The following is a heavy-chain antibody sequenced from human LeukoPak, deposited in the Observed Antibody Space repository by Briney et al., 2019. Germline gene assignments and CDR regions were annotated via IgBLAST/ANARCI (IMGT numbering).Heavy chain of an antibody. CDR2: FYNSGRS. J-gene: IGHJ4*02. V-gene: IGHV4-59*01. Sequence: SETLSLTCTVSDDSISDYYRGWIRQPPGKGLEWIGYFYNSGRSTYNPSLKSRVTISADTSKNHFSLKLNSVTTADTAVYYCTRGAGWLIAYWGQGILVTVSS. CDR1: DDSISDYY. D-gene: IGHD3-16*01. CDR3: TRGAGWLIAY.